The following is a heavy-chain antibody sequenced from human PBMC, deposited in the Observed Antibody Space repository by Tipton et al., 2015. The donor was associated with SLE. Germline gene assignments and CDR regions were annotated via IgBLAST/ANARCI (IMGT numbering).Heavy chain of an antibody. D-gene: IGHD3-10*01. CDR2: IYYSGST. J-gene: IGHJ3*02. Sequence: TLSLTCTVSSDSIRNYWSWIRQPPGKGLEWIGYIYYSGSTNCNPSLESRLTISVDTSKNQFSLKLNSVTAADTAVYYCARGSSAFEIWRQGTLVTVSS. V-gene: IGHV4-59*01. CDR3: ARGSSAFEI. CDR1: SDSIRNY.